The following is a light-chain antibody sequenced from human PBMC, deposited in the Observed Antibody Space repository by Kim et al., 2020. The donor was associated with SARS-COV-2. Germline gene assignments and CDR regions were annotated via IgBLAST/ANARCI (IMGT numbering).Light chain of an antibody. CDR3: NSRDSRFDV. Sequence: SSELTQDPAVSVALGQTVRITCQGDSLRSYYASWYQQKPGQAPVLVIYGKNNRPSGIPDRVSGSSSGNTASLTITGAQAEDEGDYYCNSRDSRFDVFGTG. CDR1: SLRSYY. J-gene: IGLJ1*01. V-gene: IGLV3-19*01. CDR2: GKN.